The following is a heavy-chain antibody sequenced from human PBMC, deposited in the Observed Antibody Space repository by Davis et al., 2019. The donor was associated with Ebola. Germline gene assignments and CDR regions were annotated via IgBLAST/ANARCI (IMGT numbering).Heavy chain of an antibody. CDR2: ISGSADAT. J-gene: IGHJ4*02. CDR1: GLTFSSYT. Sequence: GESLKISCAASGLTFSSYTMHWVRQAPGKGLEWVSRISGSADATDYADSVQGRFIVSRDNSKNTLYLQMNSLRVEDTAIYYCAKSDCGGIGCKLINFWGQGTLVTVSS. D-gene: IGHD2-21*01. V-gene: IGHV3-23*01. CDR3: AKSDCGGIGCKLINF.